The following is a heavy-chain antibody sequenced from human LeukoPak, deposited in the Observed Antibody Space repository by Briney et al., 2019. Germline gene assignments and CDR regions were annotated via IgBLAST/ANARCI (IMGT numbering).Heavy chain of an antibody. D-gene: IGHD2-2*01. CDR2: IYTDGST. Sequence: PSQTLSLTCTVSGGSITSGSHYWSWIRQPAGKGLEWIGRIYTDGSTNYNPSLKSRVTISVDTSKNQFSLKLSSVTAADTAVYYCARAYSGIVVVPAARTRWDYWGQGTLVTVSS. CDR1: GGSITSGSHY. CDR3: ARAYSGIVVVPAARTRWDY. V-gene: IGHV4-61*02. J-gene: IGHJ4*02.